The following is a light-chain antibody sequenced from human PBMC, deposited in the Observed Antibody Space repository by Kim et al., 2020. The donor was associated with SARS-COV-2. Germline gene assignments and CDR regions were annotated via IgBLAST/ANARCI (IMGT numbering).Light chain of an antibody. CDR2: DNN. Sequence: PGQKVTISCSGSSSNIGNNYVSWYQQLPGKAPKLLIYDNNKRPSGIPDRFSGSKSGTSATLGITGLQTGDEADYYCGTWDSSLSAVFGGGTQLTVL. CDR1: SSNIGNNY. V-gene: IGLV1-51*01. CDR3: GTWDSSLSAV. J-gene: IGLJ3*02.